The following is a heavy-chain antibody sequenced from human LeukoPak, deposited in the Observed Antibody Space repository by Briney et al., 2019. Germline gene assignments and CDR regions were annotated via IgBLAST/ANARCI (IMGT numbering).Heavy chain of an antibody. D-gene: IGHD6-6*01. V-gene: IGHV4-61*01. Sequence: SETLSLTCTVSGGSVSSGSYYWSWIRQPPGKGLEWIGYIYYSASTNYNPSLKSRVTISVDTSNNQFSLKLSSVTAADTAVYYCARVRQLVPGYFFDYWGQGALVTVSS. CDR1: GGSVSSGSYY. J-gene: IGHJ4*02. CDR3: ARVRQLVPGYFFDY. CDR2: IYYSAST.